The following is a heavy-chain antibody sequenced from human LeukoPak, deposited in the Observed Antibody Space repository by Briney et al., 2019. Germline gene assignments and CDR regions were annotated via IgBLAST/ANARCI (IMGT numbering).Heavy chain of an antibody. D-gene: IGHD2-15*01. V-gene: IGHV3-30*02. Sequence: GGSLRLSCAASGFTFSSYGMHWVRQAPGKGLEWVAFIRYDGSNKYYADSVKGRFTISRDNSKNTLYLQMNSLRAEDTAVYYCAKASVYCSGGSCSNWFDPWGQGTLVTVSS. CDR3: AKASVYCSGGSCSNWFDP. J-gene: IGHJ5*02. CDR1: GFTFSSYG. CDR2: IRYDGSNK.